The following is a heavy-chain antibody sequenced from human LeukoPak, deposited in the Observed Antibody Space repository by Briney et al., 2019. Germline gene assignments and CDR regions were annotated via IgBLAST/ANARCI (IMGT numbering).Heavy chain of an antibody. CDR1: GLTVSDNY. Sequence: GGSLRLSCAASGLTVSDNYMSWVRQAPGKGVEWVSVFYSGGDTFYADSVRGRFTISRDISKTSLYLQMNSLQTEDTAVYYCTRHATESGIAAAGDYWGQGTLVTVSS. J-gene: IGHJ4*02. CDR3: TRHATESGIAAAGDY. D-gene: IGHD6-13*01. CDR2: FYSGGDT. V-gene: IGHV3-53*01.